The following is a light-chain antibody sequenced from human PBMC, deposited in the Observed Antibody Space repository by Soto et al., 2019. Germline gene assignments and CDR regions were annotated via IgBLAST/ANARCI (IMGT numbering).Light chain of an antibody. CDR3: LQDYHYPYT. V-gene: IGKV1-6*01. J-gene: IGKJ2*01. CDR1: QGIKND. CDR2: AAS. Sequence: AIQMTQSPSSLSASVGDRVTITCRASQGIKNDVAWYQQKPGKAPKLLIYAASSLQSGVPPRFSGSGSGTDFTHTFSSLQPEDFATYYCLQDYHYPYTFGQGTKLEIK.